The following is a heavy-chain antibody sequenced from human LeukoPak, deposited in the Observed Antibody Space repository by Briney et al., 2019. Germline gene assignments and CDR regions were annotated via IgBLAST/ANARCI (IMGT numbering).Heavy chain of an antibody. CDR2: ISISGGGT. D-gene: IGHD1-1*01. Sequence: GESLRLSCAASGFTFSSSGMSWVRQAPGGGLECISTISISGGGTYYADSVKGWFTISRDNSRQTLYLDMNSVRAEDTAVYYCVQVFSADPFPFDYWGQGTQVTVSS. J-gene: IGHJ4*02. CDR1: GFTFSSSG. CDR3: VQVFSADPFPFDY. V-gene: IGHV3-23*01.